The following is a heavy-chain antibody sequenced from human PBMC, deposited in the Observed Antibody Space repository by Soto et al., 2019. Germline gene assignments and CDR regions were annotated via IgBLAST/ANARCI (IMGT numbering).Heavy chain of an antibody. CDR1: GFTFSDYY. Sequence: ESGGGLVKPGGSLRLSCAASGFTFSDYYMSWIRQAPGKGLEWVSYISSSGSTIYYADSVKGRFTISRDNAKNSLYLQMNSLRAEDTAVYYCARAPPRYSGYDPTGFFDYWGQGTLVTVSS. CDR2: ISSSGSTI. D-gene: IGHD5-12*01. V-gene: IGHV3-11*01. CDR3: ARAPPRYSGYDPTGFFDY. J-gene: IGHJ4*02.